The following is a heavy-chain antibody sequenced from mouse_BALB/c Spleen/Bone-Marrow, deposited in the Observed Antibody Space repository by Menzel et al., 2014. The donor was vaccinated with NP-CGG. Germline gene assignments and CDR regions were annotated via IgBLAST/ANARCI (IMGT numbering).Heavy chain of an antibody. CDR2: IDPANGNT. D-gene: IGHD1-1*01. Sequence: VQLQQSGAELVKPGASVKLSCTASGFNIXDTYMYWVEQRPEQGLEWIGRIDPANGNTKYDPKFQDKATITADTSSNTAYLQLSSLTSEDTAVYYCARYYYGSSLFAYWGQGTLVTVSA. CDR1: GFNIXDTY. V-gene: IGHV14-3*02. J-gene: IGHJ3*01. CDR3: ARYYYGSSLFAY.